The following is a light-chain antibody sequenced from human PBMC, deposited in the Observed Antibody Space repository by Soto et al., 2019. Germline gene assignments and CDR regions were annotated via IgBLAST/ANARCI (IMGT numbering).Light chain of an antibody. CDR1: RYVRSD. CDR2: AAS. Sequence: IQMTQSPSSLSACVGDRVTITCRASRYVRSDLSWYQQRPGQAPKVLIYAASSLQSGVPSRFSGSGSGTDFTLTISSLQPEDFATYYCLQDYNYPWTFGQGTKVDIK. J-gene: IGKJ1*01. CDR3: LQDYNYPWT. V-gene: IGKV1-6*01.